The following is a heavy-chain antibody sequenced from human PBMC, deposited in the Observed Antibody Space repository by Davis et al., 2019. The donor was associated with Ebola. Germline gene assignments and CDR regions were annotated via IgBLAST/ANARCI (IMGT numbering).Heavy chain of an antibody. CDR2: IKEDGSEK. CDR1: GFTFNTYW. CDR3: ASRTYSGSSPPV. Sequence: GESLKISCVASGFTFNTYWMSWVRQAPGKGLEWVANIKEDGSEKYYVESVKGRFTISRDNARKSLYLQMDSLRAEDTAVYYCASRTYSGSSPPVWGQGTLVTVSS. D-gene: IGHD1-26*01. V-gene: IGHV3-7*01. J-gene: IGHJ4*02.